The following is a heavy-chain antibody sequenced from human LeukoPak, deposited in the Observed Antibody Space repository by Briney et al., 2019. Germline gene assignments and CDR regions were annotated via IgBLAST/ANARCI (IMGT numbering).Heavy chain of an antibody. CDR1: GFTFGDYA. CDR2: ISGSGGST. J-gene: IGHJ6*03. Sequence: GGSLRLSCTASGFTFGDYAMSWVRQAPGKGLEWVSAISGSGGSTYYADSVKGRFTISRDNSKNTLYLQMNSLRAEDTAVYYCAKDRREAYYYYYYMDVWGKGTTVTVSS. V-gene: IGHV3-23*01. CDR3: AKDRREAYYYYYYMDV.